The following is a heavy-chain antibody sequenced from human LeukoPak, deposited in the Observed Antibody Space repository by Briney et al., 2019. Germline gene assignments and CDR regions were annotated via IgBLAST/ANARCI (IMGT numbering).Heavy chain of an antibody. J-gene: IGHJ4*02. CDR1: GGATSSSTYF. Sequence: SETLSLTCTVSGGATSSSTYFRGWIRQPPGKGLQSTGRNFNSGTTYYNPSLKSRLTISVDTSKNQFSLKLNSVTAADTAVYYCARRGEGPGISAYWGQGTLVTVSS. CDR2: NFNSGTT. V-gene: IGHV4-39*01. D-gene: IGHD3-10*01. CDR3: ARRGEGPGISAY.